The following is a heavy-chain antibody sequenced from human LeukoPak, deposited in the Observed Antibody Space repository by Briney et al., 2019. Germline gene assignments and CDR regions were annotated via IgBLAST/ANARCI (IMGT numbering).Heavy chain of an antibody. V-gene: IGHV4-59*01. CDR1: GGSISNYY. D-gene: IGHD4-17*01. CDR2: IYYMGST. J-gene: IGHJ6*03. CDR3: ARDRGTTVTTSHYYYYMDV. Sequence: KSSETLSLTCTVSGGSISNYYWNWIRQPPGKGLEWIGHIYYMGSTNYNPSLKSRVTISLDTSKNQFSLRLSSVTAADTAVYYCARDRGTTVTTSHYYYYMDVWGKGTTVTVSS.